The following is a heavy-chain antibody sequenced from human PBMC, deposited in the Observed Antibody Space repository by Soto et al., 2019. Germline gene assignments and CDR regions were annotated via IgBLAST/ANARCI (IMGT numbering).Heavy chain of an antibody. CDR1: GFTFSSYS. J-gene: IGHJ4*02. CDR3: ARDRRCSGGSCFDS. CDR2: ISSSSSYI. Sequence: EVQLVESGGGLVKPGGSLRLSCAASGFTFSSYSMNWVRKAPGKGLVWCSSISSSSSYIYYADSVKFGFPISRDNAKNSLYLQMTSLRAEDTAVYYCARDRRCSGGSCFDSWGQGTLVTVSS. D-gene: IGHD2-15*01. V-gene: IGHV3-21*01.